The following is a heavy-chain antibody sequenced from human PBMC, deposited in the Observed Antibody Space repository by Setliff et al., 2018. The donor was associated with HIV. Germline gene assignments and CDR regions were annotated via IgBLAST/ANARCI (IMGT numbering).Heavy chain of an antibody. Sequence: GGSLRLSCATSGFTLSDHWISWVRQAPGKGLEWVGNIKPDGSETYYVGSVRGRFTMSRDNAKNSLYLQMNSLRVEDTAVYYCAKAWQLLPSDAFDIWGQGTMVT. V-gene: IGHV3-7*03. CDR2: IKPDGSET. CDR3: AKAWQLLPSDAFDI. J-gene: IGHJ3*02. CDR1: GFTLSDHW. D-gene: IGHD1-26*01.